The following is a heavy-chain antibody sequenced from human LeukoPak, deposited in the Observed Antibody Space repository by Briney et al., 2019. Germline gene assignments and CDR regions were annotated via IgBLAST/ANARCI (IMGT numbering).Heavy chain of an antibody. CDR2: MNPNSGNT. V-gene: IGHV1-8*01. Sequence: ASVKVSCKASGYTFTSYDINWVRQATGQGLEWMGWMNPNSGNTGYAQKFQGRVTMTRNTSISTAYMELSSLRSEDTAVYYCARALSHYDFWSGYYWGRPKGGGEGHYFDYWGQGTLVTVSS. J-gene: IGHJ4*02. CDR3: ARALSHYDFWSGYYWGRPKGGGEGHYFDY. CDR1: GYTFTSYD. D-gene: IGHD3-3*01.